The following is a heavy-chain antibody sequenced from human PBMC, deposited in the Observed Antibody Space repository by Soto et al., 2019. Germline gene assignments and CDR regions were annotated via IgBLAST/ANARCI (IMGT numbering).Heavy chain of an antibody. Sequence: QITLKESGPTLVKPTQTLTLTCTFSGFSLTTRGVGVGWIRQPPGKALEWLALIYWDDDEGYSPALKSRLTITTDTSKTRVALTMTNMDPVDTATYYCAPRPRGYSYDFDYWGQGTVVTVSS. V-gene: IGHV2-5*02. J-gene: IGHJ4*02. CDR2: IYWDDDE. CDR3: APRPRGYSYDFDY. CDR1: GFSLTTRGVG. D-gene: IGHD5-18*01.